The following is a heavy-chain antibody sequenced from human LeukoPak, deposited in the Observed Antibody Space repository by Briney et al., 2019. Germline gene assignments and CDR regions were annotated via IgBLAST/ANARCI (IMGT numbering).Heavy chain of an antibody. J-gene: IGHJ3*02. D-gene: IGHD1-14*01. CDR3: ARSEPRGRSFDI. CDR1: GYTFTTYW. Sequence: GESLKISCKGSGYTFTTYWIGWVRQMPGKGLEWMGVIYPGDSGTRYSPSFQGQVTISADKSISTAYLQWTSLKASDTAMYYCARSEPRGRSFDIWGQGTMVTVSS. CDR2: IYPGDSGT. V-gene: IGHV5-51*01.